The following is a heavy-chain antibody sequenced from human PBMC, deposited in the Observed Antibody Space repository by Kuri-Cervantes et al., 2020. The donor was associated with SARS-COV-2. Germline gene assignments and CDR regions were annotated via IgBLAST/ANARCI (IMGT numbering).Heavy chain of an antibody. Sequence: ETLSLTCAASGFTFSSYAMSWVRQAPGKGLEWVSAISGSGGSTYYADSVKGRFTISRDNSKNTLYLQMNSLRAEDTAVYYCARDQAGTIDYWGQGTLVTVSS. V-gene: IGHV3-23*01. J-gene: IGHJ4*02. CDR3: ARDQAGTIDY. CDR2: ISGSGGST. D-gene: IGHD1-1*01. CDR1: GFTFSSYA.